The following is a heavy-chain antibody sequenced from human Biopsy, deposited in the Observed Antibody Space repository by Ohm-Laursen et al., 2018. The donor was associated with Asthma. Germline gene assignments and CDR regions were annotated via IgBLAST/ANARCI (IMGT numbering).Heavy chain of an antibody. J-gene: IGHJ4*02. CDR3: TRHNDY. D-gene: IGHD1-14*01. CDR1: GFSLSSSGAN. CDR2: IDWEEDK. V-gene: IGHV2-70*04. Sequence: TQTLTLTCSFSGFSLSSSGANVNWIRQPPGKALEWLARIDWEEDKFYSTSLRTRLAISKGSSEDQVVLTMTNMGPDDTATYYCTRHNDYWGPGILVTVSS.